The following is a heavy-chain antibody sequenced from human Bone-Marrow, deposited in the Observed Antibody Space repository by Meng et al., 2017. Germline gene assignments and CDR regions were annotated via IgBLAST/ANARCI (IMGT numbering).Heavy chain of an antibody. D-gene: IGHD2-2*01. Sequence: GGSLRLSCTGSGYSFTSYWIGWVRQMPGKGLEWMGIIYPGDSDTRYSPSFQSQVTISADKSISTAYLQWSSLKASDTAMYYCAGHGGYCSSTSCYGYYFDYWGQGTLVTVSS. CDR1: GYSFTSYW. CDR2: IYPGDSDT. CDR3: AGHGGYCSSTSCYGYYFDY. V-gene: IGHV5-51*01. J-gene: IGHJ4*02.